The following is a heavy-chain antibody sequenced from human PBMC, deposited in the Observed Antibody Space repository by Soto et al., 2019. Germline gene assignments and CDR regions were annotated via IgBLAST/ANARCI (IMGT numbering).Heavy chain of an antibody. CDR1: GYSFTGYY. V-gene: IGHV1-2*04. J-gene: IGHJ4*02. D-gene: IGHD2-8*02. CDR2: INPNSGGT. Sequence: ASVKVSCKASGYSFTGYYVHWVRQAPGQGLEWLGWINPNSGGTKYAQKFQGCVTMTRDTSITTAYMELTRLRTDDTAVYFCALNHTRDWWGLYFDYWGQGTLVTVSS. CDR3: ALNHTRDWWGLYFDY.